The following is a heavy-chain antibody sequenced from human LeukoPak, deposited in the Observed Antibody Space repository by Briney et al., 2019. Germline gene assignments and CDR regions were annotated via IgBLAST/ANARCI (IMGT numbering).Heavy chain of an antibody. V-gene: IGHV4-59*01. D-gene: IGHD1-26*01. CDR1: GGSISSYY. CDR2: IYYSGST. CDR3: ARDQGIVGATSYSYYYMDV. Sequence: SETLSLTCTVSGGSISSYYWSWIRQPPGKGLEWIGYIYYSGSTNYNPSLKSRVTISVDTSKNQFSLKLSSVTAADTAVYYCARDQGIVGATSYSYYYMDVWGKGTTVTVSS. J-gene: IGHJ6*03.